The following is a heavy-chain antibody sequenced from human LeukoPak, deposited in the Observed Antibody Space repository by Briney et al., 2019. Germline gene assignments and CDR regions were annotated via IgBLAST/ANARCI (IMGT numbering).Heavy chain of an antibody. CDR3: AKDSGGYYRPRDS. Sequence: GGSLRLSCAASGFTFSSHWMHWVRQDPGKGLVWVSRINSDGSSTTYADSVKGRFTISRDNAKNTLYLQMNSLRAEDTAVYYCAKDSGGYYRPRDSWGQGTLVTVSS. CDR2: INSDGSST. D-gene: IGHD1-26*01. V-gene: IGHV3-74*01. CDR1: GFTFSSHW. J-gene: IGHJ4*02.